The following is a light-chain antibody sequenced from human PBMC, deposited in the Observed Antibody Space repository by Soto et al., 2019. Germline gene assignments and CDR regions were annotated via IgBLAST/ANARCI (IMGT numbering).Light chain of an antibody. CDR3: QQYNSYCWT. J-gene: IGKJ1*01. V-gene: IGKV1-5*01. CDR1: HSISSW. CDR2: DAS. Sequence: QVTHSPSTLSASIGDTVTITCRASHSISSWLAWYQQKPGKAPKLLIYDASSLQSGVPSRFSGSGSGTEFTLTISSLQPDDFATYYCQQYNSYCWTFGQGTKV.